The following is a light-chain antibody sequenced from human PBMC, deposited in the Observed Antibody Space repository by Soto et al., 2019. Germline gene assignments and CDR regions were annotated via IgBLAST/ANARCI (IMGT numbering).Light chain of an antibody. V-gene: IGLV2-14*01. CDR3: SSYTSSRILGV. J-gene: IGLJ2*01. Sequence: QSALTQPASVSGSPGQSITISCTGTSSDVGGYKYVSWYQQHPGKAPKLMIYEVSNRPSGVSIRFSGSKSGNTASLTISGLQAEDEADYYCSSYTSSRILGVFGGGTQLTVL. CDR2: EVS. CDR1: SSDVGGYKY.